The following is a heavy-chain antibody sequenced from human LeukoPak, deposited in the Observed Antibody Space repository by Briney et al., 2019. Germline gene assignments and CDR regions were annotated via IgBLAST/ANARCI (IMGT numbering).Heavy chain of an antibody. V-gene: IGHV3-74*01. CDR2: MNSDGSAT. J-gene: IGHJ4*02. Sequence: GGSLRLSCAASGFSFSNYWMHWVRQAPGKGLVWVTRMNSDGSATYYADSVQGRFTISRDNAKNTLYLQMNSLRAEDTAMYFCAKGPNYFDSWGQGTLVTVSS. CDR3: AKGPNYFDS. CDR1: GFSFSNYW.